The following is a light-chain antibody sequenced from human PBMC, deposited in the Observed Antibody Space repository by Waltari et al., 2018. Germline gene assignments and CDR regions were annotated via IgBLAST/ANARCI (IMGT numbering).Light chain of an antibody. CDR1: QSVGSS. Sequence: EIVMTQSPATLSLSPGERVSVSCRASQSVGSSFAWYQQKPGQAPRLLIYAASSRTTGTPDRFSGSGSGTDFTLTISRLEPEDVAVYYCRQRSNWPRTFGEGTKVEI. CDR2: AAS. J-gene: IGKJ1*01. CDR3: RQRSNWPRT. V-gene: IGKV3-15*01.